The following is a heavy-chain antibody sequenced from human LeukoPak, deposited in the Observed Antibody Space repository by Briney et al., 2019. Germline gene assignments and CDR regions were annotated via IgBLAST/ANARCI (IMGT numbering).Heavy chain of an antibody. D-gene: IGHD1-20*01. CDR2: INHSGST. V-gene: IGHV4-34*01. Sequence: PSETLSLTCAVYGGSFSGYYWSWIRQPPGKGLEWIGEINHSGSTNYNPSLKSRDTISVDTSKNQFSLKLSSVTAADTAVYYCARPRGYNWNRLKRGHAFDIWGQGTMVTVSS. J-gene: IGHJ3*02. CDR1: GGSFSGYY. CDR3: ARPRGYNWNRLKRGHAFDI.